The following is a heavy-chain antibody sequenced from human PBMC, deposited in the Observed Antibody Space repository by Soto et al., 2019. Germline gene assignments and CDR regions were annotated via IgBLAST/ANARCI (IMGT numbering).Heavy chain of an antibody. CDR2: IYYSGYT. CDR3: ARVLGYCTGGNCYPDY. Sequence: SATLHLTCPVSGCSISIRCYYWLWIRQHPGKGLEWIGFIYYSGYTYYNPSLKSRVSISVDTSKNQFSLKLSSVTAADTAVYYCARVLGYCTGGNCYPDYWGQGTLVTVSS. CDR1: GCSISIRCYY. V-gene: IGHV4-31*03. D-gene: IGHD2-15*01. J-gene: IGHJ4*02.